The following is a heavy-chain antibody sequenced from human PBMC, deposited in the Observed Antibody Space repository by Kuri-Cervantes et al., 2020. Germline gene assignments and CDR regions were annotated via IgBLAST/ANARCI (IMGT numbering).Heavy chain of an antibody. J-gene: IGHJ4*02. CDR2: IYYSGST. V-gene: IGHV4-59*01. Sequence: SETLSLTCTVSGGSISSYYWSWIRQPPGKGLEWIGYIYYSGSTNYNPSLKSRVTISVDTSKNQFSLKLSSVTAADTAVYYCARERVVAVTRNSLPYFDYWGQGTLVTVSS. CDR1: GGSISSYY. CDR3: ARERVVAVTRNSLPYFDY. D-gene: IGHD4-11*01.